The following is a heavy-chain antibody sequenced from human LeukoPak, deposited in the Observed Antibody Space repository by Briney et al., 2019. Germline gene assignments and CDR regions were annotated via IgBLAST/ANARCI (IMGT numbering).Heavy chain of an antibody. Sequence: ASVKVSCKASGGTFSSYAISWVRQAPGQGLEWMGGIIPIFSTANYAQKFQGRVTITAYKSTSTAYMELSSLRSEDTAVYYCARDLRIAVAGPGWFDPWGQGTLVTVSS. J-gene: IGHJ5*02. CDR2: IIPIFSTA. CDR3: ARDLRIAVAGPGWFDP. CDR1: GGTFSSYA. V-gene: IGHV1-69*06. D-gene: IGHD6-19*01.